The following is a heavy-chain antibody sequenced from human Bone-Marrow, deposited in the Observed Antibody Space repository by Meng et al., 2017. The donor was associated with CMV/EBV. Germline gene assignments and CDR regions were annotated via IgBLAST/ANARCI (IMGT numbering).Heavy chain of an antibody. CDR1: GFTVSSNY. V-gene: IGHV3-53*01. D-gene: IGHD3-16*01. Sequence: GESLKISCAASGFTVSSNYMSWVRQAPGTGLEWISAIYTGGNTYYADSVKGRFTISRDNSKNTIYLQMNILRAEDTAVYYCARDAGGEFHYWRQGTLVTVSS. CDR2: IYTGGNT. J-gene: IGHJ4*02. CDR3: ARDAGGEFHY.